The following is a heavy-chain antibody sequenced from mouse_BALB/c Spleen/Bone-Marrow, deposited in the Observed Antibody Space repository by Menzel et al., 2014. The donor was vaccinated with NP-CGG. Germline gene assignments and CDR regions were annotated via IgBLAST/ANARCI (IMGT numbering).Heavy chain of an antibody. CDR1: GYSITSGYS. D-gene: IGHD2-2*01. J-gene: IGHJ3*01. CDR2: IHYSGTT. V-gene: IGHV3-1*02. CDR3: ARGYYGYDGAWFTY. Sequence: EVKLQESGPDLVKPSQSLSLTCTVTGYSITSGYSCYWIRQLPGNLLEWMGYIHYSGTTNYNPSLKSRFSITRDTSKNQFFLQVNSVTTEDTATYYCARGYYGYDGAWFTYWGQGTLVTVSA.